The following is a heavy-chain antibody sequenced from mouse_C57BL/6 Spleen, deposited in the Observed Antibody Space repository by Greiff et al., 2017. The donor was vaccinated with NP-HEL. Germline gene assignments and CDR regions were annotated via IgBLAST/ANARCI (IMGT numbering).Heavy chain of an antibody. CDR3: ARRGDYGSSYGYFDV. D-gene: IGHD1-1*01. CDR1: GYTFTSYW. Sequence: QVQLQQPGAELVRPGSSVKLSCKASGYTFTSYWMHWVKQRPIQGLEWIGNIDPSDSETHYNQKFKDKATLTVDKSSSTAYMQLSSLTSEDSAVYYCARRGDYGSSYGYFDVWGTGTTVTVSS. J-gene: IGHJ1*03. CDR2: IDPSDSET. V-gene: IGHV1-52*01.